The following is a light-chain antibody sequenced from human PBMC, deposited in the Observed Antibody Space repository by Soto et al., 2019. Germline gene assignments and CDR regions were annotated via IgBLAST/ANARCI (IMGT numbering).Light chain of an antibody. J-gene: IGLJ1*01. CDR3: SSYTSSSTPLV. CDR2: DVS. CDR1: SSDVGGYNY. Sequence: QSALTQPASVSGSPGQSITISCTGTSSDVGGYNYVSWYQQHPGKAPKLMIYDVSNRPSGDSNRFSGSKSGNTASLTISGLQAEDEADYYCSSYTSSSTPLVFGTGTKLTVL. V-gene: IGLV2-14*01.